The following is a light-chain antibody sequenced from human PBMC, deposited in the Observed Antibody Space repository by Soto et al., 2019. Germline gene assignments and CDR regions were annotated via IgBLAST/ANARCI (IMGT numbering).Light chain of an antibody. CDR3: QQSYTRT. CDR1: QSVSYW. Sequence: DIQMTQSPSTLSTSVGARVTITCRASQSVSYWLAWYQQKPGKAPNLLIYDGSTLASGVPSRFSGSGSGTDFTLTISSLQPEDFATYYCQQSYTRTFGQGTKVDI. V-gene: IGKV1-5*01. CDR2: DGS. J-gene: IGKJ1*01.